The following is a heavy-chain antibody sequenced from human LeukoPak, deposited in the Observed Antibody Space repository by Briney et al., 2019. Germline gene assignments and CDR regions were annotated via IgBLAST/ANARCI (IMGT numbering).Heavy chain of an antibody. CDR1: GFTFSNSA. V-gene: IGHV3-23*01. D-gene: IGHD5-18*01. CDR3: AKAAGRGYNYGDYFDY. CDR2: LSGSGGGT. Sequence: GGSLRLSCAASGFTFSNSAMSWVRPAPGKGLEWVSALSGSGGGTYYADSVKGRFTISRDNSKNTLYVQMNSLRAADTAVYYCAKAAGRGYNYGDYFDYWGQGTLVTVSS. J-gene: IGHJ4*02.